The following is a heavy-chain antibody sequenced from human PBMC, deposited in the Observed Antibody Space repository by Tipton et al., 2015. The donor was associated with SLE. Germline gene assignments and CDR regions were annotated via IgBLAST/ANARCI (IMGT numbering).Heavy chain of an antibody. Sequence: SLRLSCTASGFTFGDYAMSWFRQAPGKGLEGVGFIRSKAYGGTTEYAASVKGRFTISRDDSKSIAYRQMNSLKTEDTAVYYCTRDQTTMIVVVTDYWGQGTLVTVSS. CDR1: GFTFGDYA. V-gene: IGHV3-49*03. CDR2: IRSKAYGGTT. D-gene: IGHD3-22*01. CDR3: TRDQTTMIVVVTDY. J-gene: IGHJ4*02.